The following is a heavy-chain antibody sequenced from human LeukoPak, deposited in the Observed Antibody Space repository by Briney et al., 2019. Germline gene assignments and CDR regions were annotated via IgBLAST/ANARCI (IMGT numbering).Heavy chain of an antibody. Sequence: ASVNVSCTASGYTFTSYGISWVRQAPGQGLEWMGWISAYNGNTNYAQKLQGRVTMTTDTSTSTAYMELRSLRSEDTAVYYCATGPPHPSRFGVVIILEFDYWGQGTLVTVSS. CDR3: ATGPPHPSRFGVVIILEFDY. CDR1: GYTFTSYG. V-gene: IGHV1-18*01. J-gene: IGHJ4*02. CDR2: ISAYNGNT. D-gene: IGHD3-3*01.